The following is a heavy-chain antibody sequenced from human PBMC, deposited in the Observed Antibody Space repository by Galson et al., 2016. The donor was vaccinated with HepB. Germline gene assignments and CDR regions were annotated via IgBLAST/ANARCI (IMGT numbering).Heavy chain of an antibody. V-gene: IGHV4-38-2*02. CDR3: ARGNTGAAGTGY. J-gene: IGHJ4*02. CDR1: GYSISSGYY. CDR2: IHHSGSA. Sequence: LSLTCTVSGYSISSGYYWGWIRQSPGKGLEWIGNIHHSGSAYYNPSLKSRVTISADTSKNQFSLKLSSVTAADTAVYYCARGNTGAAGTGYWGQGTLVTVSS. D-gene: IGHD6-13*01.